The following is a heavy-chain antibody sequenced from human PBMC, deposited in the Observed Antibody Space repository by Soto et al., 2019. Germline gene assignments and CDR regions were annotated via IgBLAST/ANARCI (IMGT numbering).Heavy chain of an antibody. CDR3: AKVSFGLTTPQLVRGFDY. CDR2: ISYDGSNK. Sequence: GRSLRLSCAASGFTFSSYGMHWVRQAPGKGLEWVAVISYDGSNKYYADSVKGRFTISRDNSKNTLYLQMNSLRAEDTAVYYCAKVSFGLTTPQLVRGFDYWGQGTLVTVSS. J-gene: IGHJ4*02. D-gene: IGHD6-6*01. V-gene: IGHV3-30*18. CDR1: GFTFSSYG.